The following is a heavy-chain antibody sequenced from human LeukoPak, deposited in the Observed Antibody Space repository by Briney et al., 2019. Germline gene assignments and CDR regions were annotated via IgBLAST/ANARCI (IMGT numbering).Heavy chain of an antibody. CDR2: VSWNSGRR. CDR3: ARGDFYCSSTSCFWGNYYFDY. CDR1: GFTFDDYA. J-gene: IGHJ4*02. Sequence: GGSLRLSCAASGFTFDDYAMHWVRQAPGKGLEWVSGVSWNSGRRGYADSVKGRFTISRDNSKNTLYLQMNSLRAEDTAVYYCARGDFYCSSTSCFWGNYYFDYWGQGTLVTVSS. D-gene: IGHD2-2*01. V-gene: IGHV3-9*01.